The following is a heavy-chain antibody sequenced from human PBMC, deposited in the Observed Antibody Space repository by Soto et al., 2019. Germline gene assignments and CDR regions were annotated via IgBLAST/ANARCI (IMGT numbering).Heavy chain of an antibody. Sequence: QVQLVQSGAEVKKPGSSVKVSCKASGGTFSSYAISWVRQAAGQGLEWMGGIIPIFGTANYAQKFQGRVTITADESTSTAYMELSSLRSEDTAVYYCARSTRYYYDSSGPYGMDVWGQGTTVTVSS. CDR2: IIPIFGTA. J-gene: IGHJ6*02. CDR1: GGTFSSYA. V-gene: IGHV1-69*01. CDR3: ARSTRYYYDSSGPYGMDV. D-gene: IGHD3-22*01.